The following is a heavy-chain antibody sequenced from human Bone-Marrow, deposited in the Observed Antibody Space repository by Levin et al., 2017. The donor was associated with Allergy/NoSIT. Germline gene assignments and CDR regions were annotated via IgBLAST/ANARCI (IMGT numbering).Heavy chain of an antibody. Sequence: KISCKASGGTFSSYAISWVRQAPGQGLEWMGGIIPIFGTANYAQKFQGRVTITADESTSTAYMELSSLRSEDTAVYYCARVSEPPLVGATYYYGMDVWGQGTTVTVSS. CDR1: GGTFSSYA. J-gene: IGHJ6*02. D-gene: IGHD1-26*01. V-gene: IGHV1-69*01. CDR2: IIPIFGTA. CDR3: ARVSEPPLVGATYYYGMDV.